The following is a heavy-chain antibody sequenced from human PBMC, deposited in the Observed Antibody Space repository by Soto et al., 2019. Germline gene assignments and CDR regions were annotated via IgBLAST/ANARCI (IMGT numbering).Heavy chain of an antibody. CDR1: GYTFTSYA. Sequence: QVQLVQSGAEVKKPGASVKVSCKASGYTFTSYAMHWVRQAPGQRLEWMGWINAGNGNTKYSQKFQGRVTITRDTSASIAYMELSSLRSEDTAVYYCARSTGVVAALNWFDPWGQGTLVTVSS. CDR2: INAGNGNT. J-gene: IGHJ5*02. V-gene: IGHV1-3*01. D-gene: IGHD2-15*01. CDR3: ARSTGVVAALNWFDP.